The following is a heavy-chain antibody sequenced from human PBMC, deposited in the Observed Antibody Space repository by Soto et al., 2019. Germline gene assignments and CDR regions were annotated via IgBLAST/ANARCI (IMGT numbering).Heavy chain of an antibody. J-gene: IGHJ4*02. Sequence: EVQLVQSGAEVKKPGESLKISCMTSGYKFTAYWIAWVRQRPGKGLEWMGIIYPGDFDTRYSPSFEGQVTISVDRSTNTAHLQWSSLKASDTAIYYCARRPQKAYDPIDYWGQGTLVTVSS. CDR3: ARRPQKAYDPIDY. CDR2: IYPGDFDT. CDR1: GYKFTAYW. D-gene: IGHD1-1*01. V-gene: IGHV5-51*01.